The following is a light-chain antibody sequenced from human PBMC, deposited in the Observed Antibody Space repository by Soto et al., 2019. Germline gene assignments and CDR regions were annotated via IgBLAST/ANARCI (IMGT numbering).Light chain of an antibody. CDR1: QSVSGGS. J-gene: IGKJ1*01. CDR2: GAS. V-gene: IGKV3-20*01. Sequence: EIVLTQSPATLSLSPGERATLSCRASQSVSGGSLAWYQQRPGQAPRLLIYGASSRATGIPDRFSGSGSGTDFTLTITRLEPEDFAVYYCQQYGISPRTFGQGTKV. CDR3: QQYGISPRT.